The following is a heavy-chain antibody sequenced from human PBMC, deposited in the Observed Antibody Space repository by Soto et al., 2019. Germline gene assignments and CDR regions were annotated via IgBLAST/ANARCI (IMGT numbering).Heavy chain of an antibody. J-gene: IGHJ6*02. D-gene: IGHD5-18*01. CDR2: IYYSGST. CDR1: GGSISSGDYY. V-gene: IGHV4-30-4*01. CDR3: ARGYSYGYYYCYYGMDV. Sequence: SETLSLTCTVSGGSISSGDYYWSWIRQPPGKGLEWIGYIYYSGSTYYNPSLKSRVTISVDTSKNQFSLKLSSVTAADTAVYYCARGYSYGYYYCYYGMDVWGQGTTVTVSS.